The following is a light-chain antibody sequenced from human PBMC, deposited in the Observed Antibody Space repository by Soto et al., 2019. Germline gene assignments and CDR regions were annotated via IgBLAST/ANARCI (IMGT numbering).Light chain of an antibody. Sequence: ASRMTQSPSSFSASTGDKVTITCRASQGISSYLAWYQQQPGKAPKLLSHAASTLPSGVPSRCSGSGSGTEFTLTISSLQPDDFATYYCQQYTSYPWTFGQGTKVDIK. CDR1: QGISSY. CDR3: QQYTSYPWT. J-gene: IGKJ1*01. V-gene: IGKV1-8*01. CDR2: AAS.